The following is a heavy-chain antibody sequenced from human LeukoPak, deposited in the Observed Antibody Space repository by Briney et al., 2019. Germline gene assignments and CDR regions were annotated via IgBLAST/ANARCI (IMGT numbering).Heavy chain of an antibody. CDR1: GGSFSGYY. Sequence: PSETLSLTCAVYGGSFSGYYWTWIRQPPGKGLEWIGEINHSGSTNYNPSLKSRVTISVDTSKNQFSLKLSSVTAADTAVYYCAAGPETTVNDYWGQGTLVTVSS. J-gene: IGHJ4*02. CDR3: AAGPETTVNDY. D-gene: IGHD4-17*01. CDR2: INHSGST. V-gene: IGHV4-34*01.